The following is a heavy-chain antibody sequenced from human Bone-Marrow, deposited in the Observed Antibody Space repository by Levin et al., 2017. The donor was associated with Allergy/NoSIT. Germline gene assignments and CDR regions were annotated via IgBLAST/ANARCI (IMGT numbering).Heavy chain of an antibody. Sequence: SCAVSGFTFRNYAMHWVRQAPGRGLEWVAFISLDGNTQYYADSVKGRFTVSRDNSNNTPHLQMNSLRVEDTAIYYCAKDTYTCSGGSCYFFDYWGQGALVTVSS. D-gene: IGHD2-15*01. V-gene: IGHV3-30*18. J-gene: IGHJ4*02. CDR1: GFTFRNYA. CDR2: ISLDGNTQ. CDR3: AKDTYTCSGGSCYFFDY.